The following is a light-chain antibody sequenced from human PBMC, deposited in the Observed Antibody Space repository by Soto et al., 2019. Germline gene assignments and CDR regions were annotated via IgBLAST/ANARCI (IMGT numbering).Light chain of an antibody. Sequence: EIVLTQSPGTLSLSPGEIATLSFSASQSVSSSYLAWYQQKPGQAPRLLIYGASSRATGIPDRFSGSGSGTDFTLTISRLEPEDCAVYYCQQYGSSLWTFGQGTKVDIK. CDR2: GAS. J-gene: IGKJ1*01. V-gene: IGKV3-20*01. CDR1: QSVSSSY. CDR3: QQYGSSLWT.